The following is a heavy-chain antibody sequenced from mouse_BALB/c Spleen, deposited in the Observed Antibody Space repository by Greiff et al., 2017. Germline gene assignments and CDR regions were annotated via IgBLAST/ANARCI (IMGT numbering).Heavy chain of an antibody. J-gene: IGHJ3*01. D-gene: IGHD2-1*01. CDR2: ISSGGSYT. Sequence: EVKLVESGGGLVKPGGSLKLSCAASGFTFSSYTMSWVRQTPEKRLEWVATISSGGSYTYYPDSVKGRFTISRDNAKNTLYLQMCSLKSEDTAMYYCTRDGNFAGWFAYWGQGTLVTVSA. V-gene: IGHV5-6-4*01. CDR3: TRDGNFAGWFAY. CDR1: GFTFSSYT.